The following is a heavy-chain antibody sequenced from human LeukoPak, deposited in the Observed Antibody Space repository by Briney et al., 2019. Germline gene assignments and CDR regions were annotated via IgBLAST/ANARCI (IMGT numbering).Heavy chain of an antibody. CDR1: GFTFSSYS. V-gene: IGHV3-48*04. J-gene: IGHJ4*02. CDR3: ARGVAVAYFDY. D-gene: IGHD6-19*01. CDR2: ISSSSSTI. Sequence: GGSPRLSCAASGFTFSSYSMNWVRQAPGKGLEWVSYISSSSSTIYYADSVKGRFTISRDNAKNSLYLQMNSLRAEDTAVYYCARGVAVAYFDYWGQGTLVTVSS.